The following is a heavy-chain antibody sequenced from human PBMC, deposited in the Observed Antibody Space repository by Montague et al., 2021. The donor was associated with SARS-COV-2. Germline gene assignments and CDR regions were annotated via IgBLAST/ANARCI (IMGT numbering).Heavy chain of an antibody. V-gene: IGHV4-39*01. CDR2: IYYSGST. J-gene: IGHJ4*02. CDR1: GGSISSGGYY. Sequence: SETLSLTCTVSGGSISSGGYYWDWIRQPPGMGLEWIGTIYYSGSTDYNPSLKSRVTISVDTSRNQFSLKVSSVTAADTAVYYCATTGGHTTVADPFDYWGQGTPVTVSS. D-gene: IGHD6-19*01. CDR3: ATTGGHTTVADPFDY.